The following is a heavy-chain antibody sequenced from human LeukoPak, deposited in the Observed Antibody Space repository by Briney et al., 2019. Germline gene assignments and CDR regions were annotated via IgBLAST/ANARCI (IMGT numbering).Heavy chain of an antibody. Sequence: GASVKVSCKASGYTFTSYYMHWVRQAPGQGLEWMGIINPSGGSTSYAQKFQGRVTMTRDMSTSTVYMELSSLRSEDTAVYYCARAYPFSSTVTTPDYFDYWGQGTLVTVSS. J-gene: IGHJ4*02. D-gene: IGHD4-17*01. CDR2: INPSGGST. CDR3: ARAYPFSSTVTTPDYFDY. CDR1: GYTFTSYY. V-gene: IGHV1-46*01.